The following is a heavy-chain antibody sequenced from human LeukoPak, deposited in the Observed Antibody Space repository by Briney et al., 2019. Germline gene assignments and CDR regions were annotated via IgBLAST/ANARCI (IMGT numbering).Heavy chain of an antibody. CDR3: ARNMVRGAKYRPYYYYYGMDV. CDR1: GGSFSGYY. Sequence: SETLSLTCAVYGGSFSGYYWSWIRQPPGKGLEWIGEINHSGSTNYNPSLKSRVTISVDTSKNQFSLKLSSVTAADTAVYYCARNMVRGAKYRPYYYYYGMDVWGQGTTVTVSS. J-gene: IGHJ6*02. CDR2: INHSGST. D-gene: IGHD3-10*01. V-gene: IGHV4-34*01.